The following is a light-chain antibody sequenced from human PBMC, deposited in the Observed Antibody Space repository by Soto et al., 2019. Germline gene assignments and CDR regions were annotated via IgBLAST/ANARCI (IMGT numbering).Light chain of an antibody. Sequence: DIQMTQSPSSLSASVGDRITITCRASQGISSFLAWYQQKPWKAPNLLIYAASTLQSGVPSLFSGSGSETEFTLTISSLQPEDVATYYYQKYNRAPLTFGGGTKVEIK. V-gene: IGKV1-27*01. CDR1: QGISSF. J-gene: IGKJ4*01. CDR2: AAS. CDR3: QKYNRAPLT.